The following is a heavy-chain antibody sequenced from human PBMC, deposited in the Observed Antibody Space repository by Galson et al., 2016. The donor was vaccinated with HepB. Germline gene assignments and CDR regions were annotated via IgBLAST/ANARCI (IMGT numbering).Heavy chain of an antibody. J-gene: IGHJ4*02. CDR2: IHYDGTP. CDR3: ARQPGSGIPYDYFAL. CDR1: GGSISSWSYRTYH. D-gene: IGHD2-21*01. Sequence: SETLSLTCSVSGGSISSWSYRTYHWGWIRQSPGKGLEWIAVIHYDGTPYYNPSLDSRVTISVDTSKNQFSLKVTSVTAADTAVYFCARQPGSGIPYDYFALWGQGTLVPVSS. V-gene: IGHV4-39*01.